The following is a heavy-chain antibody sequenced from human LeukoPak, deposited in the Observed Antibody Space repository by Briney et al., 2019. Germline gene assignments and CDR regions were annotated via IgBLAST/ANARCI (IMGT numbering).Heavy chain of an antibody. Sequence: PGGSLRLSCAASGFTFSSYEMNWVRQAPGKGLEWVSYISSSGSTIYYADSVKGRFTISRDNAKNSLYLQMNSLGAEDTAVYYCARALFSSWYSGYYYYGMDVWGQGTTVTVSS. CDR2: ISSSGSTI. CDR1: GFTFSSYE. V-gene: IGHV3-48*03. CDR3: ARALFSSWYSGYYYYGMDV. J-gene: IGHJ6*02. D-gene: IGHD6-13*01.